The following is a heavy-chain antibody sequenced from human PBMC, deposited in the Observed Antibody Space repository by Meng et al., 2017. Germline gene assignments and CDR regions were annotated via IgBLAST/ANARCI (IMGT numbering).Heavy chain of an antibody. V-gene: IGHV1-2*06. D-gene: IGHD6-13*01. CDR2: IKPQSGDT. Sequence: ASVKVSCKSSGCMFTAYYINWVRQAPGQGLEWMGHIKPQSGDTLYAQKLQGRVSMTRDTSISTAFLELSGLTSDDTAVYYCARDEDISAAGCRVGDDWGHGTLVTVSS. CDR3: ARDEDISAAGCRVGDD. J-gene: IGHJ4*01. CDR1: GCMFTAYY.